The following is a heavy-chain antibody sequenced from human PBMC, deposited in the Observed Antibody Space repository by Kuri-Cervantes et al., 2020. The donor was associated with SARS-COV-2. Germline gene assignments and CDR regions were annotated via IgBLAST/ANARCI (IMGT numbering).Heavy chain of an antibody. CDR2: IYYSGST. CDR3: AGVNRYYDSSGLDY. Sequence: GSLRLSCTVSGGSVSSGSYYWSWIRQPPGKGLEWIGYIYYSGSTYYNPSLKSRVTISVDRSKNQFSLKLSSVTAADTAVYYCAGVNRYYDSSGLDYWGQGTLVTVSS. V-gene: IGHV4-61*01. CDR1: GGSVSSGSYY. D-gene: IGHD3-22*01. J-gene: IGHJ4*02.